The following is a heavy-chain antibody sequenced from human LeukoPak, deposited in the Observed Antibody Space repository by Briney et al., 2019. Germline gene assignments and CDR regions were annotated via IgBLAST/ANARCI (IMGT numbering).Heavy chain of an antibody. CDR2: IFPSSDEI. V-gene: IGHV3-23*01. Sequence: GGSLRLSCAASGFTFSDFPMIWVRQAPGKGLEWVSSIFPSSDEIHYADSVKGRFTISRDNSRSTLSLQMDSLRAEDTATYYCATYRQIQVPFEFWGQGTLVTISS. J-gene: IGHJ4*02. D-gene: IGHD5-18*01. CDR1: GFTFSDFP. CDR3: ATYRQIQVPFEF.